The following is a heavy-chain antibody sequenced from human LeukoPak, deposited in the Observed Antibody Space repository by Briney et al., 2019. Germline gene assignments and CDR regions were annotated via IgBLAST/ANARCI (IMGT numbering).Heavy chain of an antibody. J-gene: IGHJ4*02. CDR1: GYTFTGYY. CDR3: ARDYPASSGYLFDY. V-gene: IGHV1-2*02. D-gene: IGHD3-22*01. Sequence: KPGASVKFSCKASGYTFTGYYMHWVRQAPGQGLEWMGWINPNSGGTNYAQKFQGRVTMTRDTSISTAYMELSRLRSDDTAVYYCARDYPASSGYLFDYWGQGTLVTVSS. CDR2: INPNSGGT.